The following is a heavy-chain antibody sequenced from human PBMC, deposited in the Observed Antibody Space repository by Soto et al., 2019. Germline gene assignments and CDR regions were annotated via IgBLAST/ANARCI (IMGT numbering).Heavy chain of an antibody. D-gene: IGHD3-3*01. CDR2: ISSSGSTI. CDR3: ARDRPITIFGVVIIRYGMDV. CDR1: GFTFSDYY. V-gene: IGHV3-11*01. J-gene: IGHJ6*02. Sequence: QVQLVESGGGLVKPGGSLRLSCAASGFTFSDYYMSWIRQAPGKGLEWVSYISSSGSTIYYADSVKGRFTISRDNAKNSLYLQMNSLRAEDTAVYYCARDRPITIFGVVIIRYGMDVWGQGTTVTVSS.